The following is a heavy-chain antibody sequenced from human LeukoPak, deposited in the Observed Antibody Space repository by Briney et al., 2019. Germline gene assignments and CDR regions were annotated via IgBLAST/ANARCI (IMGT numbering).Heavy chain of an antibody. Sequence: PGGSLRLSCEASGFSFSKYRMHWVRQAPGKGLVWVAFISKDGGTTTYVDSVRDRFTISRDNSKNILFLQMNSLKSEDTAMYYCVRASGYLPDFDFWGQGTLVTVSS. CDR1: GFSFSKYR. V-gene: IGHV3-74*03. J-gene: IGHJ4*02. CDR2: ISKDGGTT. D-gene: IGHD3-3*01. CDR3: VRASGYLPDFDF.